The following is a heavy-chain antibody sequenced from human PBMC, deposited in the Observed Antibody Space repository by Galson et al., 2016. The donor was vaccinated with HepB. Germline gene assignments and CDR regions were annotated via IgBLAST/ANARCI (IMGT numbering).Heavy chain of an antibody. CDR2: ISYDGSKN. CDR3: AKDPYYYGSGSYYFDY. CDR1: AFTFSNYG. Sequence: SLRLSCAASAFTFSNYGMHWVRQAPGQGLEWVAVISYDGSKNYYADSVKGRFTISRDNSKNTLYLQMNSLRTEDTAVYYCAKDPYYYGSGSYYFDYWGQGTLVTVSS. J-gene: IGHJ4*02. V-gene: IGHV3-30*18. D-gene: IGHD3-10*01.